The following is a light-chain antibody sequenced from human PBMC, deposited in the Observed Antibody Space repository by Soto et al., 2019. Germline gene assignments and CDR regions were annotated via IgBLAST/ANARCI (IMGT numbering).Light chain of an antibody. CDR1: QGIGNY. J-gene: IGKJ3*01. V-gene: IGKV3D-11*01. CDR2: DAS. Sequence: EDVLTQSPAILSLSPGERATLSCRASQGIGNYLAWDRQKPGQAPRLLIYDASNRATGIPARFSGSGSDTAVTLTIDSLEPEDSAVYYCQQRNFWPLTFGPGTRVEIK. CDR3: QQRNFWPLT.